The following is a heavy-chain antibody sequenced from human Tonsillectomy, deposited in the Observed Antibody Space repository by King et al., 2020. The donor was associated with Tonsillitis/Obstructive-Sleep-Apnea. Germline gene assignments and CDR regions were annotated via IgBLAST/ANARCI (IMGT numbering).Heavy chain of an antibody. Sequence: VQLVESGGGLVQPGGSLRLSCAASGFTFSDHYMDWVRQAPGKGLEWVARTRNKPRSYTTEYAASVKGTFTIARDDSKNSLDLHMNSLKTEDTAVYYCSRQVGASKGVLYYWGQGTLVTVSS. J-gene: IGHJ4*02. CDR1: GFTFSDHY. D-gene: IGHD1-26*01. CDR2: TRNKPRSYTT. V-gene: IGHV3-72*01. CDR3: SRQVGASKGVLYY.